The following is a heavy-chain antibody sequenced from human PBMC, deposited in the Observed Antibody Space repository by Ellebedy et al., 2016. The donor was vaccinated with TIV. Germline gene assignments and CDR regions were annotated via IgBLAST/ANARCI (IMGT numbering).Heavy chain of an antibody. CDR1: ADSISGSNCY. V-gene: IGHV4-39*07. CDR3: AIVETVNTFHYDS. Sequence: MPSETLSLTCTVSADSISGSNCYWGWIRQPPGKGLEWIGIIYYSGVTYYNPSLKSRVTISVDTSKNQFYLRLSSVTAADTAVYYFAIVETVNTFHYDSWGQGTLVTVSS. D-gene: IGHD4-11*01. CDR2: IYYSGVT. J-gene: IGHJ4*02.